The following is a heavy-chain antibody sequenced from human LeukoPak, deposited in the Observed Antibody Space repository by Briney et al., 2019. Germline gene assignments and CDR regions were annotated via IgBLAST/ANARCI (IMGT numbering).Heavy chain of an antibody. Sequence: GGSLRLSCVASGFTFSDAWVTWVRQAPGKGPEWVARIRNKANSYTTEYAASVEGRFTISRDDSKNSLYLQMNSLKTEDTAVYYCARGYTYGLFDYWGQGTLVTVSS. V-gene: IGHV3-72*01. CDR2: IRNKANSYTT. CDR1: GFTFSDAW. CDR3: ARGYTYGLFDY. D-gene: IGHD5-18*01. J-gene: IGHJ4*02.